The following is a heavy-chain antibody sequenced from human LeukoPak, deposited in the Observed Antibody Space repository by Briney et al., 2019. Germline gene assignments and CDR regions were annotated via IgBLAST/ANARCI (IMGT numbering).Heavy chain of an antibody. J-gene: IGHJ6*03. CDR2: MNPNSGNT. Sequence: ASVKVSCKASGYTFTSYDINWVRQATGQGLEWMGWMNPNSGNTGYAQKFQGRVTMTRNTSISTAYMELSSLRSEDTAVYYCARSYCSGGSCYSMYYYYMDVWGKGTTVTVSS. CDR3: ARSYCSGGSCYSMYYYYMDV. D-gene: IGHD2-15*01. CDR1: GYTFTSYD. V-gene: IGHV1-8*01.